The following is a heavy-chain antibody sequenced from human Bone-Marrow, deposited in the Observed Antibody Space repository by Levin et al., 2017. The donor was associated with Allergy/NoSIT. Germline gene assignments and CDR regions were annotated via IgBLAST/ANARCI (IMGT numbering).Heavy chain of an antibody. CDR2: ISSSASTI. CDR1: GFTFSSYE. CDR3: AKVRRGQDAFDI. D-gene: IGHD3-10*01. Sequence: PGGSLRLSCAASGFTFSSYEMNWVRQAPGKGLEWVSYISSSASTIYYADSVKGRFTISRDNAKNSLYLQMNSLRAEDTAVYYCAKVRRGQDAFDIWGQGTMVTVSS. J-gene: IGHJ3*02. V-gene: IGHV3-48*03.